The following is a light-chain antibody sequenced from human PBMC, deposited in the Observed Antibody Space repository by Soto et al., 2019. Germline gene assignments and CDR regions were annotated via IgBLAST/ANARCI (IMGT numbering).Light chain of an antibody. Sequence: EIVMTQSPATLSVSPGERATLSCRATQSVSRKLAWYQQKPGRAPRLLIYGSSTRATGIPARFSGSGSGTEFTLTISNLQSEDFAVYYCQQYNNWPITFGQGTRLEIK. CDR1: QSVSRK. V-gene: IGKV3-15*01. CDR3: QQYNNWPIT. CDR2: GSS. J-gene: IGKJ5*01.